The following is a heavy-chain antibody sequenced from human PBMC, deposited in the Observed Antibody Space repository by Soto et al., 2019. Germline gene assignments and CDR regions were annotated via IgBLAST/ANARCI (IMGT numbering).Heavy chain of an antibody. J-gene: IGHJ5*02. D-gene: IGHD5-12*01. CDR2: ISAYNGNT. V-gene: IGHV1-18*01. CDR3: ARDCDPSIVATTNALDWFDP. CDR1: GYTFTSYG. Sequence: ASVKVSCKASGYTFTSYGISWVRQAPGQGLEWMGWISAYNGNTNYAQKLQGRVTMTTDTSTSTAYMELRSLRSDDTAVYYCARDCDPSIVATTNALDWFDPWGQGTLVTSPQ.